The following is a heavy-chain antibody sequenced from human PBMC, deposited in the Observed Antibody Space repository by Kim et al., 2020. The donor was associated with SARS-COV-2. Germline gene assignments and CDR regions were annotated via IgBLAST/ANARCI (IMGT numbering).Heavy chain of an antibody. V-gene: IGHV1-8*01. J-gene: IGHJ3*02. CDR3: ARLADFDI. CDR2: SGNT. Sequence: SGNTGYAQKFQGRVTMTRNTSISTAYMELSSLRSEDTAVYYCARLADFDIWGQGTMVTVSS.